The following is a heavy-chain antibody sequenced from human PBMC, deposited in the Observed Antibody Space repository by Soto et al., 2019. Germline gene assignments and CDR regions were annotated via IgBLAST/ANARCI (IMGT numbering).Heavy chain of an antibody. V-gene: IGHV4-39*01. CDR1: GGSISSSSYY. D-gene: IGHD3-3*01. CDR3: ASSDFWSGYYVRNWFDP. Sequence: QLQLQESGPGLVKPSETLSLTCTVSGGSISSSSYYWGWIRQPPGKGLEWIGSIYYSGSTYYNPSLKSRVTISVDTSKNQFSLKLSSETAADTAVYYCASSDFWSGYYVRNWFDPWGQGTLVTVSS. J-gene: IGHJ5*02. CDR2: IYYSGST.